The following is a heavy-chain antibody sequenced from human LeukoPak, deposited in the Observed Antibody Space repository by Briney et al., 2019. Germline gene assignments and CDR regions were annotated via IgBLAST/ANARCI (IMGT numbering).Heavy chain of an antibody. D-gene: IGHD5-12*01. Sequence: ASVKVSCKASGYTFTGYFMHWVRQAPGQGLEWMGRIIPNSGGSNFAQNFQGRVTMTRDTSISTAYMELSRLRSDDTAVYYCARGSYSGYGIDYWGQGTLVTVSS. V-gene: IGHV1-2*06. CDR1: GYTFTGYF. CDR2: IIPNSGGS. CDR3: ARGSYSGYGIDY. J-gene: IGHJ4*02.